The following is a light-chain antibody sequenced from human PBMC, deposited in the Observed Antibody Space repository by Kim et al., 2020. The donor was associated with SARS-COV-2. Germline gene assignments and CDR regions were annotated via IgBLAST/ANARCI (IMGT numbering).Light chain of an antibody. V-gene: IGKV1-9*01. Sequence: IQLTQSPSSLSASAGDRVIVTCRASHDISYYLAWYQQKPGKAPKHLIYAASTLQTGVPSRCSGTGAGTVFTLTINSLQPEDYASYYCRLPNTGPTTFGQGTQLEIK. CDR1: HDISYY. CDR3: RLPNTGPTT. CDR2: AAS. J-gene: IGKJ5*01.